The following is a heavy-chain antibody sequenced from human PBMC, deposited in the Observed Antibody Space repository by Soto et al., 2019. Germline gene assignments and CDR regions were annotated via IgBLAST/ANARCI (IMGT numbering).Heavy chain of an antibody. CDR1: GGSISSGGYY. CDR2: IYYSGTT. CDR3: ARASLARHFDY. Sequence: QVQLQESGPGLVKPSQTLSLTCTVSGGSISSGGYYWSWLRQHPGKGLEWIGYIYYSGTTYYNPSLKSRVTISVDTAKNQFSLRLSSVTAADTAVYDCARASLARHFDYWGQGTLVTVSA. V-gene: IGHV4-31*03. J-gene: IGHJ4*02.